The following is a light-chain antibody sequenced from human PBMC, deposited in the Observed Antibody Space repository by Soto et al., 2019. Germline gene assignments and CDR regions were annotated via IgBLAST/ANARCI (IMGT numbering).Light chain of an antibody. CDR3: QQRSNWPPLT. CDR1: QSVSSY. V-gene: IGKV3-11*01. CDR2: DAS. J-gene: IGKJ4*01. Sequence: EIVLTQSPATLSLSPGERATLSCRASQSVSSYLAWYQQKPGQAPRLLIYDASNRATGIPARFSGSGSGTDFTLPIRSLEPEDGAVYYCQQRSNWPPLTFDGGTMVEIK.